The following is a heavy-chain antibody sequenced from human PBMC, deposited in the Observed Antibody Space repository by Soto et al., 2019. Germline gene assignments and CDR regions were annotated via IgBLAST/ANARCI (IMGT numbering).Heavy chain of an antibody. CDR2: MYYSGST. D-gene: IGHD6-13*01. CDR3: ARERPDGSRLDP. V-gene: IGHV4-59*12. CDR1: GGSISSSY. Sequence: SETLSLTCTVSGGSISSSYWSWIRQPPGKGLEWIGYMYYSGSTSYNPSLKSRVTTSVDTSKNQFSLNLSSVTAADTAVYYCARERPDGSRLDPWGQGTLVTVSS. J-gene: IGHJ5*02.